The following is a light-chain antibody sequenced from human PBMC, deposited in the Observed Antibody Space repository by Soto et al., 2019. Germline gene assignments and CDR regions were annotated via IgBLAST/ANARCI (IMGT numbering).Light chain of an antibody. CDR2: RAS. J-gene: IGKJ1*01. CDR1: QSLVHSDGNTY. V-gene: IGKV2-30*02. Sequence: DVEMTQSPLSLPVSLGQPASISCRSSQSLVHSDGNTYLNWFQQRPGQSPRRLISRASNRDSGVPARFSGVGSGTDFTLKISRVETEDVAVYYCMQCTHWPWTLGQGTKVEIK. CDR3: MQCTHWPWT.